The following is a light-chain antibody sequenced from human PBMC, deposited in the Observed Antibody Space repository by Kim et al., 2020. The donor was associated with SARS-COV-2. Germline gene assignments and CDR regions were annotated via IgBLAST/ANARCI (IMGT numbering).Light chain of an antibody. CDR3: QQYNNWPGYT. CDR2: GAS. Sequence: VSPGERATLSCRASQSVSSNLAWYQQKPGQAPRLRIYGASTRATGIPARSSGSGSGTEFTLTISSLQSEDFAVYYCQQYNNWPGYTFGQGTKLEI. V-gene: IGKV3-15*01. J-gene: IGKJ2*01. CDR1: QSVSSN.